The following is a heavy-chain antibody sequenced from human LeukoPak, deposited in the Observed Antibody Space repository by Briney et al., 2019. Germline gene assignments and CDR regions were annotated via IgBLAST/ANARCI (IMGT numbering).Heavy chain of an antibody. CDR2: ISGSGGST. J-gene: IGHJ4*02. CDR3: ATLITMDRGVMKRTLDY. V-gene: IGHV3-23*01. D-gene: IGHD3-10*01. Sequence: GGSLRLSCAASGFTFSSYAMSWVRQAPGKGLEWVSAISGSGGSTYYADSVKGRFTISRDNSKNTLYLQMNSLRAEDTAVYYCATLITMDRGVMKRTLDYWGQGTLVTVSS. CDR1: GFTFSSYA.